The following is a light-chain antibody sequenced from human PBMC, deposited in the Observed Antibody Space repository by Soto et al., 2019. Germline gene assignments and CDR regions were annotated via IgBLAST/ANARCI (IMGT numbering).Light chain of an antibody. CDR2: SAS. V-gene: IGKV1-17*03. CDR3: QQHAAYPRD. Sequence: DLQLTQSPSAMSAAVGDRVTITCRTSQDISNRLGWFQQRPGKAPKRLISSASTLETGVPSRFSGTGSGTEFTLTISSLQPEDFATYYCQQHAAYPRDFGQGTKVDIK. J-gene: IGKJ1*01. CDR1: QDISNR.